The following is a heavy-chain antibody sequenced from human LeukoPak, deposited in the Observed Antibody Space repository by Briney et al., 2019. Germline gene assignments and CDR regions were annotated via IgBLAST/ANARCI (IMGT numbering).Heavy chain of an antibody. J-gene: IGHJ4*02. Sequence: GSLRLSCAASGFTFSSYAMCWVRQAPAKGLVWVSRIKGDGISTNYADSVKGRFTISRDIAKNTLYLQMNSLRAEDTGVYYCAKDHYWSIDYWGRGTLVTVSS. V-gene: IGHV3-74*01. CDR3: AKDHYWSIDY. D-gene: IGHD3-3*01. CDR1: GFTFSSYA. CDR2: IKGDGIST.